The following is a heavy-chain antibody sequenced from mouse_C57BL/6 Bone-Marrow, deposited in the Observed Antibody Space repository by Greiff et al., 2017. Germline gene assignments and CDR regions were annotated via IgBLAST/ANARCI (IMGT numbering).Heavy chain of an antibody. V-gene: IGHV1-61*01. D-gene: IGHD1-1*01. Sequence: QVQLQQPGAELVRPGSSVKLSCKASGYTFTSYWMDWVKQRPGQGLEWIGNIYPSDSETHYNQKFKDKATLTVDKSSSTAYMQLSSLTSEDSAVYYCARCPYYYGSRYDMDYWGQGTSVTVSS. CDR1: GYTFTSYW. CDR2: IYPSDSET. CDR3: ARCPYYYGSRYDMDY. J-gene: IGHJ4*01.